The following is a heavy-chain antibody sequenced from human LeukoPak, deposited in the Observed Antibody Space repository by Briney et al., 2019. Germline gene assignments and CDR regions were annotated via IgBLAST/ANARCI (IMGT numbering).Heavy chain of an antibody. Sequence: PGGSLRLSCAASGFTFGSYSMNWVRQAPGKGLEWVSSISSSSSYIYYADSVKGRFTISRDNAKNSLYLQMNSLRAEDTAVYYCARDGVLYCSSTSCYFRYYYYGMDVWGQGTTVTVSS. CDR1: GFTFGSYS. CDR2: ISSSSSYI. CDR3: ARDGVLYCSSTSCYFRYYYYGMDV. J-gene: IGHJ6*02. D-gene: IGHD2-2*01. V-gene: IGHV3-21*01.